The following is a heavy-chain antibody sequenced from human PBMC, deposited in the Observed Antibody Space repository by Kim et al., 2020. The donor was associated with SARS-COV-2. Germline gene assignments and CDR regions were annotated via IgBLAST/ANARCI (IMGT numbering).Heavy chain of an antibody. CDR3: AKAAYYDYIWGSYRYEYYYYYGMDV. V-gene: IGHV3-9*01. J-gene: IGHJ6*02. CDR1: GFTFDDYA. Sequence: GGSLRLSCAASGFTFDDYAMHWVRQAPGKGLEWVSGISWNSGSIGYAESVKGRFTISRDNAKNSLYLQMNSLRAEDTALYYCAKAAYYDYIWGSYRYEYYYYYGMDVWGQGTTVTVSS. CDR2: ISWNSGSI. D-gene: IGHD3-16*02.